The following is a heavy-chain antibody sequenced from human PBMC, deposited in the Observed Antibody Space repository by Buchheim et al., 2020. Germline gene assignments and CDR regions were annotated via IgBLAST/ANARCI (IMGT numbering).Heavy chain of an antibody. CDR2: ISQSGDT. J-gene: IGHJ6*02. V-gene: IGHV4-31*03. CDR3: ARNYYFYGMDV. Sequence: QVQLQESGPGLVKPSQTLSLTCTVSGGSISSGGYYWSWIRQHPGKGLEWIGEISQSGDTSYTPSLKSRVSMSLDNSKNKLYLNLNSVTAADTAVYYCARNYYFYGMDVWGQGT. CDR1: GGSISSGGYY.